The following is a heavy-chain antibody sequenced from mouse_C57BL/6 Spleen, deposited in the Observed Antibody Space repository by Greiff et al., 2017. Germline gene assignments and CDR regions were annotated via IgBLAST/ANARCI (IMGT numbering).Heavy chain of an antibody. D-gene: IGHD2-2*01. CDR2: IRNKANNHAT. CDR3: TRIIYYGYGHFDY. J-gene: IGHJ2*01. CDR1: GFTFSDAW. V-gene: IGHV6-6*01. Sequence: EVKLVESGGGLVQPGGSMKLSCAASGFTFSDAWMDWVRQSPEKGLEWVAEIRNKANNHATYYAESVKGRFTISRDDSKSSVYLQMNSLRAEDTGIYYCTRIIYYGYGHFDYWGQGTTLTVSS.